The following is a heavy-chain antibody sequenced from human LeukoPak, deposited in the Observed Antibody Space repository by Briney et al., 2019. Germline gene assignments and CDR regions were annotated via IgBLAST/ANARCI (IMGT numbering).Heavy chain of an antibody. V-gene: IGHV3-23*01. CDR1: GFTFSSYV. J-gene: IGHJ4*02. CDR2: ISGSGGST. D-gene: IGHD3-22*01. CDR3: AKERGSGYYYEN. Sequence: HPGGSLRLSCVASGFTFSSYVLSWVRQAPGKGLEWVSAISGSGGSTYYADSVKGRFTISRDNSKNTLYLQMNSLRGEDTAIYYCAKERGSGYYYENWGQGTLVTVSS.